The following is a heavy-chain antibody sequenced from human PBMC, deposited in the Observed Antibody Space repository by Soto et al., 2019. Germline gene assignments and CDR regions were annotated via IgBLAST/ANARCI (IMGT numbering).Heavy chain of an antibody. D-gene: IGHD3-16*01. CDR1: GFTFDDYA. J-gene: IGHJ4*02. CDR3: AKDMGP. V-gene: IGHV3-9*01. Sequence: EVQLVESGGGLVQPGRSLRLSCAASGFTFDDYAMHWVRQAPGKGLEWVSGISWNSGSIGYADSVKGRFTISRDNAKNSLYLQMNSLRAEDTALYYCAKDMGPWGQGTLLTVSS. CDR2: ISWNSGSI.